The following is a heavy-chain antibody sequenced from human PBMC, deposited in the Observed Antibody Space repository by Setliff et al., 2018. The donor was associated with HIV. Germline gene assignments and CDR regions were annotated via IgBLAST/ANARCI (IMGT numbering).Heavy chain of an antibody. CDR1: GGSFSGNY. CDR3: AGSGDNGGPYYYYAMDV. Sequence: PSETLSLTCAVYGGSFSGNYWTWIRQSPGKGLEWIGEINHSGSTNYKLSLKSRVTISVDASKSQLSLRLTSVTAADTAVYYCAGSGDNGGPYYYYAMDVWGQGTTVTVSS. V-gene: IGHV4-34*01. J-gene: IGHJ6*02. CDR2: INHSGST. D-gene: IGHD4-17*01.